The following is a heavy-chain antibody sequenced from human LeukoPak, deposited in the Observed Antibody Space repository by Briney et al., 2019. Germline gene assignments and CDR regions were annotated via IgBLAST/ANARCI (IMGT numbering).Heavy chain of an antibody. J-gene: IGHJ4*02. CDR1: GFVFSNYG. CDR2: ISYHGYTQ. D-gene: IGHD1-26*01. V-gene: IGHV3-30*03. CDR3: ARWDSGRYTSNYYFDY. Sequence: GRSLRLSCAASGFVFSNYGMHRVRQAPGKGLEWVAAISYHGYTQYYADSVKGQFTISRDNSKNTLYLQMNSLTEEDTAVYYCARWDSGRYTSNYYFDYWGQGALVTVSS.